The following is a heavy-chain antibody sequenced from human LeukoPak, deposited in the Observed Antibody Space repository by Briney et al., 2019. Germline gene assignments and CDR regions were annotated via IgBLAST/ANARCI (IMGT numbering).Heavy chain of an antibody. CDR1: GYTFTSYD. D-gene: IGHD4-17*01. V-gene: IGHV1-2*02. CDR3: AREGSTTVTALDY. J-gene: IGHJ4*02. CDR2: INPNSGGT. Sequence: ASVKVSCKASGYTFTSYDINWVRQATGQGLEWMGWINPNSGGTNYAQKFQGRVTMTRDTSISTAYMELSRLRSDDTAVYYCAREGSTTVTALDYWGQGTLVTVSS.